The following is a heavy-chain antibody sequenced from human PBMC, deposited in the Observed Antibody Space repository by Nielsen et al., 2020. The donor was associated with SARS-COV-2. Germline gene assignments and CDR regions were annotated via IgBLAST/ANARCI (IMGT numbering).Heavy chain of an antibody. D-gene: IGHD2-2*01. CDR1: GFTFSSQG. CDR3: ASDSNSYNYYYYYGMDV. J-gene: IGHJ6*02. CDR2: KSYDGSNK. V-gene: IGHV3-30*03. Sequence: GGSLRLSGAASGFTFSSQGMHGVRQAPGKGREWVAVKSYDGSNKYYADSVKGRFTISRDNSKNTLNLQMNSLRAEDTAVYYCASDSNSYNYYYYYGMDVWGQGTTVTVSS.